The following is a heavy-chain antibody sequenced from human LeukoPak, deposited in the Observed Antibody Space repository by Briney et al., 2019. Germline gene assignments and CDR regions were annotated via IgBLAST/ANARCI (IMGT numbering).Heavy chain of an antibody. CDR3: ARDRHGDYGYYYYYMDV. V-gene: IGHV4-39*02. Sequence: PSETLSLTCTVSGGSISSSSYYWGWIRQPPGKGLEWIGSIYYSGSTYYNPSLKSRVTISVDTSKNQFSLKLSSVTAADTAVYYCARDRHGDYGYYYYYMDVWGKGTTVTVSS. J-gene: IGHJ6*03. CDR2: IYYSGST. CDR1: GGSISSSSYY. D-gene: IGHD4-17*01.